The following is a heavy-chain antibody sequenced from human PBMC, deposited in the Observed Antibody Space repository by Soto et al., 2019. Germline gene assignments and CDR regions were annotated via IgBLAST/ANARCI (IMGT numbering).Heavy chain of an antibody. Sequence: SETLSLTCTVSGGSISSSSYYWGWIRQPPGKGLEWITNIYYSGRTNYNPSLKSRVTISVDTSKNQFSLKLSSVTAADTAVYYCARGGYSYGYGHFDYWGQGTLVTVSS. D-gene: IGHD5-18*01. J-gene: IGHJ4*02. V-gene: IGHV4-39*07. CDR3: ARGGYSYGYGHFDY. CDR1: GGSISSSSYY. CDR2: IYYSGRT.